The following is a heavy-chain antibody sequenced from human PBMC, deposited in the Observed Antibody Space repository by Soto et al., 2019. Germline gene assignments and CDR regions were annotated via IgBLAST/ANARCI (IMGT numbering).Heavy chain of an antibody. CDR2: INHSGST. D-gene: IGHD3-10*01. CDR1: GGCFSGYY. CDR3: ARGVGYGSGSYTY. Sequence: SETLSLTCAVYGGCFSGYYWSWIRQPPGKGLEWIGEINHSGSTNYNPSLKSRVTISVDTSKNQFSLKLSSVTAADTAVYYCARGVGYGSGSYTYWGQGTLVTVSS. V-gene: IGHV4-34*01. J-gene: IGHJ4*02.